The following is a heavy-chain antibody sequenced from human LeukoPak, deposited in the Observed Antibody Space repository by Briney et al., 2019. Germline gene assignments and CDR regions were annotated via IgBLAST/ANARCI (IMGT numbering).Heavy chain of an antibody. J-gene: IGHJ6*03. CDR1: GGSFSGYY. CDR2: INHSGST. V-gene: IGHV4-34*01. CDR3: ASVRARKSIAARPGSSMGYYTDV. Sequence: SETLSLTCAVYGGSFSGYYWSWIRQPPGKGLEWIGEINHSGSTNYNPSLKSRVTISVDTSKNQFSLKLSSVTAADTAVYYCASVRARKSIAARPGSSMGYYTDVWGKGTTVTVSS. D-gene: IGHD6-6*01.